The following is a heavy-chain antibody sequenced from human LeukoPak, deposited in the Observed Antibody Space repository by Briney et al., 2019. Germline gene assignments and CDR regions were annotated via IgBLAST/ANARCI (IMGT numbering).Heavy chain of an antibody. CDR2: ISSSGSTI. V-gene: IGHV3-11*04. D-gene: IGHD1-7*01. CDR1: GFTFSDYY. J-gene: IGHJ6*03. CDR3: AREPLGGTHYYMDV. Sequence: GGSLRLSCAASGFTFSDYYMSWIRQAPGKGLEWVSYISSSGSTIYYADSVKGRFTISRDNAKNSLYLQMNSLRAEDTAVYYCAREPLGGTHYYMDVWGKGTTVTVSS.